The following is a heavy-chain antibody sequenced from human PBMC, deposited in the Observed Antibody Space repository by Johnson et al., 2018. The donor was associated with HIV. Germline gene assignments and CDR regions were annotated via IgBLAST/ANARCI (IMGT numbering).Heavy chain of an antibody. CDR1: GFTFSSYA. CDR2: ISYDGST. J-gene: IGHJ3*02. D-gene: IGHD1-26*01. CDR3: AKALGWELSI. Sequence: QVQLVESGGGVVQPGRSLRLSCVASGFTFSSYAMHWVRQAPGKGLEWGTVISYDGSTYYADSVKGRFTISRDNSKNTLYLQMNSLRAEDTAVYYCAKALGWELSIWGQGTMVTVSS. V-gene: IGHV3-30-3*01.